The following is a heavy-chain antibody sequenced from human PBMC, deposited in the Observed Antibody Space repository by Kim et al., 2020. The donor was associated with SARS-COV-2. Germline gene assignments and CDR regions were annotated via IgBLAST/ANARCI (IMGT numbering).Heavy chain of an antibody. Sequence: DSVKGRFTSSRDNAKNTVFLQMNSLRDGDTAVYFCVRGRYYYETIGFCPDMWGQGTTVTVSS. D-gene: IGHD3-22*01. V-gene: IGHV3-11*06. CDR3: VRGRYYYETIGFCPDM. J-gene: IGHJ3*02.